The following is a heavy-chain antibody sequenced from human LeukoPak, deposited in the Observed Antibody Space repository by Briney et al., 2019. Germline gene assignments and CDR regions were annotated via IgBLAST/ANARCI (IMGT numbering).Heavy chain of an antibody. V-gene: IGHV1-46*01. Sequence: ASVKVSCKASGYTFTSYYTHWVRQAPGQGLEWMGIINPSGGSTSYAQKFQGRVTMTRDTSTSTVYMELSSLRTEDTAVYYCARVPGYYDSSGYYSRNTYFDYWGQGTLVTVSS. CDR3: ARVPGYYDSSGYYSRNTYFDY. CDR2: INPSGGST. D-gene: IGHD3-22*01. CDR1: GYTFTSYY. J-gene: IGHJ4*02.